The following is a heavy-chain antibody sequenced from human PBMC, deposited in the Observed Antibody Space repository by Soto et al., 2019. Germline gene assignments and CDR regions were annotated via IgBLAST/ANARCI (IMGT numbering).Heavy chain of an antibody. J-gene: IGHJ6*02. D-gene: IGHD2-15*01. CDR2: IYRDGKT. V-gene: IGHV3-53*02. Sequence: EGQLVETGGGLIQPGGSLRLSCAASDFTVGTNYMSWVRRAPGRGLEWVSIIYRDGKTYYADSVRGRFIIPRDDSKNTLDLQMNSLRVEDTAIYYCAREAFTVSGGTSPVRGGGIDVWGQGTTVTVSS. CDR3: AREAFTVSGGTSPVRGGGIDV. CDR1: DFTVGTNY.